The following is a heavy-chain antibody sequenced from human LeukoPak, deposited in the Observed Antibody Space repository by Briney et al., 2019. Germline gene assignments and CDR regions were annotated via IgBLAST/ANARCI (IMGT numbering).Heavy chain of an antibody. CDR1: AYSISSGYY. CDR3: ARQAGFDY. Sequence: PSETLSLTCTVSAYSISSGYYWGWIRQPPGKGLEWIGSIYQSGSTYYNPSLKSRVTISVDTSKNQFSLKLSSVTAADTAVYYCARQAGFDYWGQGTLVTVSS. J-gene: IGHJ4*02. V-gene: IGHV4-38-2*02. CDR2: IYQSGST.